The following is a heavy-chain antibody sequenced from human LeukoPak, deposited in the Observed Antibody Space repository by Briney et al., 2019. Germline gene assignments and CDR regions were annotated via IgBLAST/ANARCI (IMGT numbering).Heavy chain of an antibody. CDR1: GFTFSSYG. CDR3: ANEMGTYDSSDY. J-gene: IGHJ4*02. V-gene: IGHV3-30*18. Sequence: PGGSLRLSCAASGFTFSSYGMHWVRQAPGKGLEWVAVISYDGSNKYYAGSVKGRFTNSRDNSKNTLYLQMNSLRAEDTAVYYCANEMGTYDSSDYWGQGTLVTVSS. CDR2: ISYDGSNK. D-gene: IGHD3-22*01.